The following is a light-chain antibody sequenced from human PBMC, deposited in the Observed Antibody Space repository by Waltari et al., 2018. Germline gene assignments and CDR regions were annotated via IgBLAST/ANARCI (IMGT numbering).Light chain of an antibody. J-gene: IGLJ1*01. V-gene: IGLV2-11*01. CDR2: DVS. CDR3: CSYAGSYTYV. CDR1: SSDVGGYTY. Sequence: QSALTQPRSVSGSPGQSVTISCPGTSSDVGGYTYFSWYQQHPGKAPKLMIYDVSKRPSGVPDRFSGSKSGNTASLTISGLQAEDEADYSCCSYAGSYTYVFGTGTKVTVL.